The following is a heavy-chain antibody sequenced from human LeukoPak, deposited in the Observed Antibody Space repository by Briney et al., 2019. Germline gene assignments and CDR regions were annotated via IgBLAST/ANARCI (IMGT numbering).Heavy chain of an antibody. V-gene: IGHV4-59*01. CDR1: GGSISSYY. CDR3: ARGGYSYGYTDWYFDL. Sequence: SETLSLTCTVSGGSISSYYWSWIRQPPGKGLEWIGYIYYSGSTNYNPSLKSRVTISVDTSKNQFSLKLSSVTAAGTAVYYCARGGYSYGYTDWYFDLWGRGTLVTVSS. J-gene: IGHJ2*01. D-gene: IGHD5-18*01. CDR2: IYYSGST.